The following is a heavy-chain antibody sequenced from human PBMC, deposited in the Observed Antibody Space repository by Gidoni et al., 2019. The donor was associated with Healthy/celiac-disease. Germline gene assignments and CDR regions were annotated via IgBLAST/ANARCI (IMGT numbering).Heavy chain of an antibody. CDR2: IIPILGIA. D-gene: IGHD2-21*02. J-gene: IGHJ4*02. V-gene: IGHV1-69*04. CDR1: AGAFSSYA. Sequence: QVQLVQPAGEVQQPGPAVKVACKASAGAFSSYAISWVRQAPGQGLEWMGRIIPILGIANYAQKFQGRVTITADKSTSTAYMELSSLRSEDTAVYYCAGYCGGDCYSTFTGYWGQGTLVTVSS. CDR3: AGYCGGDCYSTFTGY.